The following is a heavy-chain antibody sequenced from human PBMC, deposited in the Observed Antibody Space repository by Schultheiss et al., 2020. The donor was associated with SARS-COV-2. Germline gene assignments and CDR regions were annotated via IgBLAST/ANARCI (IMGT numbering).Heavy chain of an antibody. CDR2: ISGSGGST. D-gene: IGHD6-13*01. CDR3: VRDTTSSSAWYGDYYYGLDV. CDR1: GFTFSSYA. J-gene: IGHJ6*02. V-gene: IGHV3-23*01. Sequence: GGSLRLSCAASGFTFSSYAMSWVRQAPGKGLEWVSAISGSGGSTYYADSVKGRFTISRDNAKNTLYLQMNSLRAEDTAVYYCVRDTTSSSAWYGDYYYGLDVWGQGTTVTVSS.